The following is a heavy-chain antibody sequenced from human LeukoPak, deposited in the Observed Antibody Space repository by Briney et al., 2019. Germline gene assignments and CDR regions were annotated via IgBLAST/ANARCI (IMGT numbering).Heavy chain of an antibody. CDR3: ASWYDGSGSYSRVY. Sequence: ASVKVSCKASGYTFTSYGISWVRQAPGQGLEWMGWISAYNGNTNYAQKFQGRVTMTRDTSTSTVYMELSSLRSEDTAVYYCASWYDGSGSYSRVYWGQGTLVTVSS. CDR1: GYTFTSYG. J-gene: IGHJ4*02. V-gene: IGHV1-18*01. CDR2: ISAYNGNT. D-gene: IGHD3-10*01.